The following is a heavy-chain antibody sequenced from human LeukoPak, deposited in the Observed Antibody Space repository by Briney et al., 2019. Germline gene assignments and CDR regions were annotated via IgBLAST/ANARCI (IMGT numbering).Heavy chain of an antibody. Sequence: SETLSLTCAVYGGSFSDSYWSWIRQPPGQGLEWIGEINHSGSTNYNPSLKSRVTLSVDTSKNQLSLKLSSVTAADTAVYYCARHYCGGGSCYSGSYWYFDLWGRGTLVTVSS. CDR1: GGSFSDSY. V-gene: IGHV4-34*01. CDR2: INHSGST. J-gene: IGHJ2*01. D-gene: IGHD2-15*01. CDR3: ARHYCGGGSCYSGSYWYFDL.